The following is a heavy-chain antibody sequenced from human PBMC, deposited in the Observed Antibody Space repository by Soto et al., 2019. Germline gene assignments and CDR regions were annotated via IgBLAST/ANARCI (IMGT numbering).Heavy chain of an antibody. J-gene: IGHJ6*03. V-gene: IGHV4-39*01. CDR3: ARHPSCGHTGGGGYYYYMDG. CDR2: IYYSGST. CDR1: GGSISSGSYY. D-gene: IGHD2-21*01. Sequence: SETLSLTCTVSGGSISSGSYYWGWIRQPPGKGLEWIGSIYYSGSTYYNPSLKSRVTISVDTSKNQFSLKLSSVTAADTAVYYCARHPSCGHTGGGGYYYYMDGWGKGTTVTVSS.